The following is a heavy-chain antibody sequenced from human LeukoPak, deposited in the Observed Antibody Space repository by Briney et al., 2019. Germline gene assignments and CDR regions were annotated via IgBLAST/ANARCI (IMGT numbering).Heavy chain of an antibody. CDR1: GGSISSSSYY. J-gene: IGHJ4*02. Sequence: SETLSLTCTVSGGSISSSSYYWGWIRQPPGKGLEWIGSIYYSGSTYYNPSPKGRVTMTVDTSKNQFSLNLSSVTAADTAVYYCARGRGSSWYYFDSWGQGTLVTVSS. D-gene: IGHD6-13*01. CDR2: IYYSGST. CDR3: ARGRGSSWYYFDS. V-gene: IGHV4-39*07.